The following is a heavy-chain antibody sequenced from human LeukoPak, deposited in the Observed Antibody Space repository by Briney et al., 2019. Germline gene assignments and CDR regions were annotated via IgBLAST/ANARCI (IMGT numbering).Heavy chain of an antibody. J-gene: IGHJ4*02. CDR1: GGSISSYH. D-gene: IGHD1-1*01. Sequence: PSETLSLTCTVSGGSISSYHWSWIRQPPGKGLEWIGYIYYSGSTNYNPSLKSRVTISVDTSKNQFSLKLSSVTAADTAVYYCARQLERRGDFDYWGQGTLVTVSS. CDR2: IYYSGST. V-gene: IGHV4-59*08. CDR3: ARQLERRGDFDY.